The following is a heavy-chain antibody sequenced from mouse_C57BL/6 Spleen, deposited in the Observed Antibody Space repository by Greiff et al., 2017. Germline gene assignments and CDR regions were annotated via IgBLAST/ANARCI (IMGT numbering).Heavy chain of an antibody. V-gene: IGHV1-50*01. Sequence: QVQLQQPGAELVKPGASVKLSCKASGYTFTSYWMQWVKQRPGQGLEWIGEIDPSDSYTNYNQKFKGKATLTVDTSSITAYMQLSSLTSEDSAVYYCERRRGIYYDLYYAMDYWGQGTSVTVSS. CDR3: ERRRGIYYDLYYAMDY. CDR2: IDPSDSYT. CDR1: GYTFTSYW. J-gene: IGHJ4*01. D-gene: IGHD2-4*01.